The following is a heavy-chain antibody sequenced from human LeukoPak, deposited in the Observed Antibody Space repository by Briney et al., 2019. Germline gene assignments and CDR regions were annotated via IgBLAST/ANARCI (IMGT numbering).Heavy chain of an antibody. D-gene: IGHD3-3*01. CDR2: IYYSGNT. J-gene: IGHJ6*02. V-gene: IGHV4-30-4*08. CDR1: GGSFSGYY. CDR3: ARSAAEWPDSNYYYYYGMDV. Sequence: SETLSLTCAAYGGSFSGYYWSWIRQPPGKGLEWIGYIYYSGNTYYNPSLKSRITISVDTSKNQFSLKLSSVTAADTAVYYCARSAAEWPDSNYYYYYGMDVWGQGTTVTVSS.